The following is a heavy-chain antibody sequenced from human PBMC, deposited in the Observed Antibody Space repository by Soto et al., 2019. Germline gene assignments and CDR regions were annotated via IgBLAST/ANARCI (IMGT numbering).Heavy chain of an antibody. J-gene: IGHJ6*04. D-gene: IGHD3-10*01. CDR3: ANDRADSWTIDV. V-gene: IGHV3-23*01. Sequence: EVQLLESGGHLVQPGGSLRLSCAASGFTFNNYGVNWVRQAPGKGLEWVSNIDGPGGRIIYADSVKGRFTISRDNSKDTLYLQMNSLRAEDTAVYYCANDRADSWTIDVWGKGTTVAVSS. CDR2: IDGPGGRI. CDR1: GFTFNNYG.